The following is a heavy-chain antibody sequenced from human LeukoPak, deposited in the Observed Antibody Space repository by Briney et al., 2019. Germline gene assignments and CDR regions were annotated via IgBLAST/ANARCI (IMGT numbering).Heavy chain of an antibody. V-gene: IGHV4-34*01. CDR1: GGSFSDYS. J-gene: IGHJ6*03. CDR3: ARDGIAVFGVITGNYYYMDV. CDR2: VSHGGTT. D-gene: IGHD3-3*01. Sequence: PSETLSLTCTVYGGSFSDYSWSWIRQPPGKGLEWIGEVSHGGTTNYNPSLESRVTISIDTSNSQFSLNLKSVTAADSGVYYCARDGIAVFGVITGNYYYMDVRGKGTTVTVSS.